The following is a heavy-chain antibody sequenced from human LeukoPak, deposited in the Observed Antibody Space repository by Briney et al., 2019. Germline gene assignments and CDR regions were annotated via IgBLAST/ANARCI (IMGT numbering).Heavy chain of an antibody. CDR1: VFTLSDYY. J-gene: IGHJ4*02. CDR3: ASAYDSSGYLPFDY. Sequence: GGSLRLSCAASVFTLSDYYMSWIRQAPGKGLEWVSYISSGSIYTNYADSVKGRFTISRDNAKNSLYLQMNSLRAEDTAVYYCASAYDSSGYLPFDYWGQGTLVTVSS. V-gene: IGHV3-11*03. D-gene: IGHD3-22*01. CDR2: ISSGSIYT.